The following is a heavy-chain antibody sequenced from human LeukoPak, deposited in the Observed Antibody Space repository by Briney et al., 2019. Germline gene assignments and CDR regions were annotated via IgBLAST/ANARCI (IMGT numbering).Heavy chain of an antibody. CDR3: ARVGYGDYGFDY. CDR1: GFTVSSNY. Sequence: PGGSLSLSCAASGFTVSSNYMRWVREAPGKGLEGVSVIYSGGSTYYADSVKGRFTISRDNSKNTLYLQMNSLRAEDTAVYYCARVGYGDYGFDYWGQGTLVTVSS. J-gene: IGHJ4*02. V-gene: IGHV3-66*01. D-gene: IGHD4-17*01. CDR2: IYSGGST.